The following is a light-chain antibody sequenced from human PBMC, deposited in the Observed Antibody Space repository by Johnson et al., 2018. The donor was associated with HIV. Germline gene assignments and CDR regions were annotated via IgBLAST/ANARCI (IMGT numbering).Light chain of an antibody. CDR2: DRN. V-gene: IGLV1-51*01. CDR1: SSNIGDNS. CDR3: GTWDTSLSAGYG. J-gene: IGLJ1*01. Sequence: QPVLTQPPSVSAAPRQKVTISCSGSSSNIGDNSVSWYQQVPGTAPKLLIYDRNKRPSGIPDRFSASKSGTTATLAITGLQTGDEADYYCGTWDTSLSAGYGFGTGTKVTVL.